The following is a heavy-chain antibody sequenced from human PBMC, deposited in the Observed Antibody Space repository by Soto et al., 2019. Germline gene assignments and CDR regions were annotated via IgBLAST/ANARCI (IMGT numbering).Heavy chain of an antibody. CDR2: ISGSGGST. J-gene: IGHJ6*02. D-gene: IGHD3-10*01. CDR1: GFTFSSYA. Sequence: EVQLLESGGGLVQPGGSLRLSCAASGFTFSSYAMSWVRQAPGKGLEWVSAISGSGGSTYYADSVKGRFTISRDHSKNTLYLQMNSLRAEDTALYSCAKRQGYGSGSYDPTPNYYYYYGMDVWGQGTTVTVSS. V-gene: IGHV3-23*01. CDR3: AKRQGYGSGSYDPTPNYYYYYGMDV.